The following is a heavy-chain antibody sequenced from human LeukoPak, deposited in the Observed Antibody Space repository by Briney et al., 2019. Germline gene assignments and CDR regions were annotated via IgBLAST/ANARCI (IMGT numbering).Heavy chain of an antibody. Sequence: GSLRLFCAASGFTGSSNYMSWIREPPGEGVGGIGYIYYSGSTNYNPSLKSRVTISVDTSKNQFSLKLSSVTAADTAVYYCARHEDMVRDYFDYWGQGTLVTVSS. CDR3: ARHEDMVRDYFDY. V-gene: IGHV4-59*08. CDR1: GFTGSSNY. D-gene: IGHD4-23*01. J-gene: IGHJ4*02. CDR2: IYYSGST.